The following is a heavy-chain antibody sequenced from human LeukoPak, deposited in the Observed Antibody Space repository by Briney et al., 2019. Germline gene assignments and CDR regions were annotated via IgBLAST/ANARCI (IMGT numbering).Heavy chain of an antibody. Sequence: GGSLRLSCAASGFTFSSYSMNWVRQAPGKGLEWVSVIYSGGSTYYADSVKGRFTISRDNSKNTLYLQMNSLRAEDTAVYYCAKGGRDDILTGYLFDYWGQGTLVTVSS. CDR2: IYSGGST. CDR1: GFTFSSYS. V-gene: IGHV3-66*01. J-gene: IGHJ4*02. D-gene: IGHD3-9*01. CDR3: AKGGRDDILTGYLFDY.